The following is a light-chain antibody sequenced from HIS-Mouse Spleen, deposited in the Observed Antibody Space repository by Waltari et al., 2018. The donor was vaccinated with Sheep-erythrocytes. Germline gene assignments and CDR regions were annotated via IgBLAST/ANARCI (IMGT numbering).Light chain of an antibody. CDR1: SSNIGNNA. CDR3: CSYAGSYNHV. CDR2: YDD. Sequence: QSVLTQPPSVSEAPRQRVTISCSGSSSNIGNNAVNWYQQLPGKAPKLLIYYDDLRPSGVPDRFSGSKSGNTDSLTISGLQAEDEADYYCCSYAGSYNHVFATGTKVTVL. J-gene: IGLJ1*01. V-gene: IGLV1-36*01.